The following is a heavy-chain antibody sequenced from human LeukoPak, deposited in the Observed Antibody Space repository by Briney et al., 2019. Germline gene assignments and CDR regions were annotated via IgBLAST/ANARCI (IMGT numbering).Heavy chain of an antibody. Sequence: GGSLRLSCAASGFSFNNAWMNWVRQAPGKGLKWVCRIKSEADGGATDYAAPVKGTFTISRDDAKNTLYLQINSLKTDDTAVYYCTTDPDGYYYDSDWGQGTLVTVPS. V-gene: IGHV3-15*07. CDR3: TTDPDGYYYDSD. CDR2: IKSEADGGAT. D-gene: IGHD3-22*01. J-gene: IGHJ4*02. CDR1: GFSFNNAW.